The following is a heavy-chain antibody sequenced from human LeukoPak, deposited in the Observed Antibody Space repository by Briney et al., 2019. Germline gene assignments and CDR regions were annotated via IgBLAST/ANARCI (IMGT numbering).Heavy chain of an antibody. D-gene: IGHD5-24*01. CDR2: MNPNSGNT. J-gene: IGHJ3*02. CDR3: ARISQEMATMGDAFDI. CDR1: GSTFTSYD. Sequence: ASVKVSCKASGSTFTSYDINWVRQATGQGLERMGWMNPNSGNTGYAQKFQGRVTMTRNTSISTAYMELSSLRSEDTAVYYCARISQEMATMGDAFDIWGQGTMVTVSS. V-gene: IGHV1-8*01.